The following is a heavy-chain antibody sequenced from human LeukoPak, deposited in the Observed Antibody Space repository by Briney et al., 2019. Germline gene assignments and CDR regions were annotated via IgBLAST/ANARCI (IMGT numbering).Heavy chain of an antibody. CDR1: GFTFSSYA. D-gene: IGHD6-19*01. CDR2: ISGSGGST. CDR3: AKARKRLLVLDY. V-gene: IGHV3-23*01. Sequence: GGSLRLSCAASGFTFSSYAMRWVRQAPGKGLEWVSAISGSGGSTYYADSVKGRFTISRDNSKNTLYLQMNSLRAEATSVYYCAKARKRLLVLDYWGQGTLVTVSS. J-gene: IGHJ4*02.